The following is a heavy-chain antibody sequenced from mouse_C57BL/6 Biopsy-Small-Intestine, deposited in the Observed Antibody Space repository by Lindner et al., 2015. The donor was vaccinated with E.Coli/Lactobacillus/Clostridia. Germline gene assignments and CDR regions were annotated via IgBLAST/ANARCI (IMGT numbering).Heavy chain of an antibody. Sequence: SVKVSCKASGYTFKYYYIHWVRQAPGQGLEWMAWINPDIGTPGYAQKFQGRVRVTADTSVSTAYMELSSLRYDDTAIYYCARGTGVYGELLGLWGQGTLVTVSS. CDR2: INPDIGTP. CDR3: ARGTGVYGELLGL. J-gene: IGHJ4*01. CDR1: GYTFKYYY. D-gene: IGHD2-13*01. V-gene: IGHV1-66*01.